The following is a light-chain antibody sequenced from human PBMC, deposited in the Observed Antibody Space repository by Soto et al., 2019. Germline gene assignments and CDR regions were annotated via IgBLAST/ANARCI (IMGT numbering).Light chain of an antibody. CDR2: EVS. CDR1: SSYVGGYSY. Sequence: QSVRTQPPSASGAPGQSVPISCTGTSSYVGGYSYVSWYQQHPGKAPKLMIYEVSKRPSGVPDRFSGSKSGNTASLTVSGLQAEDEADYYCSSYAGSNNYVFGTGTKVTVL. CDR3: SSYAGSNNYV. J-gene: IGLJ1*01. V-gene: IGLV2-8*01.